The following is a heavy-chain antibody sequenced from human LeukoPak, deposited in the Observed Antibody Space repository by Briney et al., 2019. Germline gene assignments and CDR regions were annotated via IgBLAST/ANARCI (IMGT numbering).Heavy chain of an antibody. V-gene: IGHV3-48*02. J-gene: IGHJ4*02. CDR1: GFIFNSHS. CDR3: AREQVPLGTGIDY. Sequence: GGSLRLSCAASGFIFNSHSMNWVRQAPGQGLEWGSYISSGSGTIYYADSVKGRFTISRDNAKNSLYLQMSSLRDADTAVYYCAREQVPLGTGIDYWGQGTLVTVSS. CDR2: ISSGSGTI. D-gene: IGHD3/OR15-3a*01.